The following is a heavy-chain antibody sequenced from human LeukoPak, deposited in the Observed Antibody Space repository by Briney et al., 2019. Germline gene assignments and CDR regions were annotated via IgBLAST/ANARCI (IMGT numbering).Heavy chain of an antibody. CDR2: INPSGGT. V-gene: IGHV4-34*01. CDR3: ARGGTYYDF. Sequence: SETLSLTCSVFGGSFSDYYWSWIRQPPGKGLEWIGEINPSGGTGYTPSLKSRVTISVDTSKNQFSLKLRYVSAADTAVYYCARGGTYYDFWGQGTLVTVSS. D-gene: IGHD1-26*01. J-gene: IGHJ4*02. CDR1: GGSFSDYY.